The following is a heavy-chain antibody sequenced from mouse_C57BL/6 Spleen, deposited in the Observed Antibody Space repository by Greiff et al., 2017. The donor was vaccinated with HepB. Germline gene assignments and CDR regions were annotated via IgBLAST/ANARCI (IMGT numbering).Heavy chain of an antibody. Sequence: QVQLQQSGAELVKPGASVKISCKASGYAFSSYWMNWVKQRPGKGLEWIGQIYPGDGDTNYNGKFKGKATLTADNSTSTAYMQLSSLTSEDWAVYFCARSYYYGSSGYFDVWGTGTTVTVSS. D-gene: IGHD1-1*01. J-gene: IGHJ1*03. CDR2: IYPGDGDT. V-gene: IGHV1-80*01. CDR3: ARSYYYGSSGYFDV. CDR1: GYAFSSYW.